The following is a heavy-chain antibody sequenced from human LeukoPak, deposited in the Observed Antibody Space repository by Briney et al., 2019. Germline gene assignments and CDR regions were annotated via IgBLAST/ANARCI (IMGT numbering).Heavy chain of an antibody. CDR2: IHPDGSVK. D-gene: IGHD2-15*01. CDR1: GLAFKNYW. CDR3: ATLFPNCGEGSCEL. Sequence: GGSLRLSCLGTGLAFKNYWMTWVRQAPGKGLEWVANIHPDGSVKNYVDAVRGRFTISRDNAKNSLYLQLDNLRADDTAVYYCATLFPNCGEGSCELGGQGTLSSSPQ. V-gene: IGHV3-7*01. J-gene: IGHJ1*01.